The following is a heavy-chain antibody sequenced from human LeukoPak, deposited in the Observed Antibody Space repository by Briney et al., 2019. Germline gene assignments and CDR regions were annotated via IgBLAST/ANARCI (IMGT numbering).Heavy chain of an antibody. V-gene: IGHV4-61*02. J-gene: IGHJ5*02. CDR1: GGSISSGSYY. CDR3: ARDAYGGNSNWFDP. Sequence: SQTLSLTCTVSGGSISSGSYYWSWIRQPAGKGLEWIGRIYTSGSTNYNPSLKRRVTISVDTSKNQFSLKLSSVTAADTAVYYCARDAYGGNSNWFDPWGQGTLVTVSS. CDR2: IYTSGST. D-gene: IGHD4-23*01.